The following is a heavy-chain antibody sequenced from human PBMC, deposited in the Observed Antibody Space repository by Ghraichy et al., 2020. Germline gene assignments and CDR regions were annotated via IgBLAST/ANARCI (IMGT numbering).Heavy chain of an antibody. CDR2: IYYSGST. V-gene: IGHV4-39*01. CDR3: ARRTGGITIFGVVYWFDP. Sequence: SETLSLTCTVSGGSISSSSYYWGWIRQPPGKGLEWIGSIYYSGSTYYNPSLKSRVTISVDTSKNQFSLKLSSVTAADTAVYSCARRTGGITIFGVVYWFDPWGQGTLVTVSS. D-gene: IGHD3-3*01. J-gene: IGHJ5*02. CDR1: GGSISSSSYY.